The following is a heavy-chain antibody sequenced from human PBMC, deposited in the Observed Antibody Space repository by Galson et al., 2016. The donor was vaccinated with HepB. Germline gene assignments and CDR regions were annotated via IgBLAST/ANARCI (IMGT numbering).Heavy chain of an antibody. CDR3: ARHGAYCGGDCSYWYFDL. J-gene: IGHJ2*01. D-gene: IGHD2-21*02. CDR1: GYSFTSYW. V-gene: IGHV5-51*01. Sequence: QSGAEVKKPGESLKISCKGSGYSFTSYWIGWVRQMPGKGLEWMGIIYPGDSATRYSPSFQGQVTISADKSISTAYLQWSSLKASDTAMDYCARHGAYCGGDCSYWYFDLWGRGTLVTVSS. CDR2: IYPGDSAT.